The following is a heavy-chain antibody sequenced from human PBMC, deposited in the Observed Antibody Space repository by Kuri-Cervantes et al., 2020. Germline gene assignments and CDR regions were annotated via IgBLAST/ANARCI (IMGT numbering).Heavy chain of an antibody. Sequence: LSLTCAASGFTVSSNYMSWVRQAPGKGLEWVSVIYSGGSTYYADSVKGRFTISRDNSKNTLYLQMNSLRAEDTAVYYCARDGPGSGYGMDVWGQGTTVTVSS. CDR1: GFTVSSNY. J-gene: IGHJ6*02. D-gene: IGHD1-26*01. CDR2: IYSGGST. CDR3: ARDGPGSGYGMDV. V-gene: IGHV3-53*05.